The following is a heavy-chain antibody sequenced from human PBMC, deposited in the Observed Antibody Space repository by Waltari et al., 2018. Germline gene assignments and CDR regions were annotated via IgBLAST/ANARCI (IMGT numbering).Heavy chain of an antibody. CDR2: ISSSSSYR. Sequence: EVQLVESGGGLVKPGGSLRLSCAASGFTFSSYSMNWVRQAPGKGLEWVSSISSSSSYRYYADSVKGRFTISRDNAKNSLYLQMNSLRAEDTAVYYCSRYVAYYYYYMDVWGKGTTVTVSS. CDR3: SRYVAYYYYYMDV. V-gene: IGHV3-21*01. J-gene: IGHJ6*03. CDR1: GFTFSSYS. D-gene: IGHD1-1*01.